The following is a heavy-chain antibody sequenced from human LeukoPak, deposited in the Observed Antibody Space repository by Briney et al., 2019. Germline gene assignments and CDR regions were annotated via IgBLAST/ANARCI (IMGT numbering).Heavy chain of an antibody. V-gene: IGHV2-5*02. D-gene: IGHD3-22*01. CDR2: IYWDDDK. J-gene: IGHJ5*02. Sequence: SGPTLVKPTQTLTLTCTFSGFSLSTGGVGVGWIRQPPGKALEWLALIYWDDDKRYSPSLKSRLTITKDTSKNQVVLTMTNMDLVDTATYYCAHRVGYYDSSGYYSYNWFDPWGQGTLVTVSS. CDR3: AHRVGYYDSSGYYSYNWFDP. CDR1: GFSLSTGGVG.